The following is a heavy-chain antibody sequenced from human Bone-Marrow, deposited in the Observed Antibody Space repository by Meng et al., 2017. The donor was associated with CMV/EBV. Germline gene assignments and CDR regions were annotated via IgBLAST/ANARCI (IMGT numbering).Heavy chain of an antibody. CDR2: IKQDGSEK. J-gene: IGHJ2*01. CDR1: GFTFSSYW. D-gene: IGHD6-19*01. Sequence: LSLTCAASGFTFSSYWMSWVRQAPGKGLEWVANIKQDGSEKYYVDSVKGRFTISRDNAKNSLYLQMNSLRAEDTAVYYCAREYSSGNTDLWGRGTLVTVSS. CDR3: AREYSSGNTDL. V-gene: IGHV3-7*01.